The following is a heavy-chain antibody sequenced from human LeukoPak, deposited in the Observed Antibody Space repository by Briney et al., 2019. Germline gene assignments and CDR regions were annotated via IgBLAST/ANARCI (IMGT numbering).Heavy chain of an antibody. CDR1: VLTLSRYA. CDR3: ASQGY. V-gene: IGHV3-23*01. CDR2: ISGSGDST. Sequence: GWALRLSFASSVLTLSRYAKSWVRQAPGKGLEWVSTISGSGDSTDYVDSVKGRFTISRDNSKNTLYLQMNSLRAEDTAVYYCASQGYWGQGTLVTVS. J-gene: IGHJ4*02.